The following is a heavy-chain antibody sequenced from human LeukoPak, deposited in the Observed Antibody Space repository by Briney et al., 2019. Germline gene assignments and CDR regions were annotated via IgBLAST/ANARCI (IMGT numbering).Heavy chain of an antibody. CDR1: GYTFTNYF. CDR2: INPSSGGT. CDR3: ARDRTGTYP. V-gene: IGHV1-46*01. Sequence: ASVKVSCKASGYTFTNYFMHWVRQAPGQGLEWMGVINPSSGGTTYAQRFQGRVTMTRDTSTSTVHMELSSLRSEDTAVYYCARDRTGTYPWGQGTLVTVSS. D-gene: IGHD1-1*01. J-gene: IGHJ5*02.